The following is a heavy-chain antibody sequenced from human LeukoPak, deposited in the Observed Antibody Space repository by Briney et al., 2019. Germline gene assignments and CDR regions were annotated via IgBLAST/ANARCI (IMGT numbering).Heavy chain of an antibody. CDR3: ASGYDILTGYSRGYYFDY. CDR2: SIPIFGTA. V-gene: IGHV1-69*05. J-gene: IGHJ4*02. CDR1: GGTFTSYA. Sequence: PSVKVSCKASGGTFTSYAISWVRQAPGQGLEWMGGSIPIFGTANYAQNFQGRVTITTDESTSTAYMELSSLRSEDTAVYYCASGYDILTGYSRGYYFDYWGQGTLVTVSS. D-gene: IGHD3-9*01.